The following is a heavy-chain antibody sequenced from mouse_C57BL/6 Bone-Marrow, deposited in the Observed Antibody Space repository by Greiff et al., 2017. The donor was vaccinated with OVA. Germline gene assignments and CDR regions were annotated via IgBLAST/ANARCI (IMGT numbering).Heavy chain of an antibody. CDR1: GYTFTNYW. V-gene: IGHV1-63*01. D-gene: IGHD1-1*01. CDR2: IYTGGGYT. Sequence: QVQLQQSGAELVRPGTSVKMSCKASGYTFTNYWIGWAKQRPGHGLEWIGDIYTGGGYTNYNEKFKGKATLTADKSSSTAYIQFSSLTSEDSAIYYCARKLRYVFDYWGQGTTLTVSS. J-gene: IGHJ2*01. CDR3: ARKLRYVFDY.